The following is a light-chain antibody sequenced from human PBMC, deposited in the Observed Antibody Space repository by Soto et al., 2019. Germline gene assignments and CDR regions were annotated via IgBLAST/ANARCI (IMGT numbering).Light chain of an antibody. CDR2: GAS. V-gene: IGKV3-20*01. J-gene: IGKJ4*01. CDR3: QQYCSSPPLT. Sequence: EIVLTQSPGTLSLSPGERATLSCRASQSVSSNYLAWYQQKPGQAPRLLIYGASSRATGIPARFSGSGSGTDVTLTISRLEPEDFALYYCQQYCSSPPLTFGGGTKVEI. CDR1: QSVSSNY.